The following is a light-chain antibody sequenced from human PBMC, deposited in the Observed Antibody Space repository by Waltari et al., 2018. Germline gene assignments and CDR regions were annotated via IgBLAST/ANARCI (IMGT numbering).Light chain of an antibody. CDR1: ASHIGNNV. CDR3: AAWDDSLNGRWV. CDR2: RSD. Sequence: QSVLTQPPSASGTPGQGVTISCSGGASHIGNNVVNWYQQVPGKAPKLLIYRSDRRPAGVPDRFSGSKSGTSASLAISGLQSEDGADYYCAAWDDSLNGRWVFGGGTKVTVL. V-gene: IGLV1-44*01. J-gene: IGLJ3*02.